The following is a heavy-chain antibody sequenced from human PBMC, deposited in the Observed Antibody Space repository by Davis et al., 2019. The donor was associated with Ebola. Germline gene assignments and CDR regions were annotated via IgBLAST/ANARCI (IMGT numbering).Heavy chain of an antibody. V-gene: IGHV1-18*01. CDR2: ISAYNGDP. CDR3: ARDHGSGSFFSVVDYIMDV. J-gene: IGHJ6*02. D-gene: IGHD3-10*01. CDR1: GYSFSSYG. Sequence: ASVKVSCKASGYSFSSYGISWVRQAPGQGLEWMGWISAYNGDPSYAPHLLGRVTLTTDKLTTTAYMELRSLRSDDTAVYYCARDHGSGSFFSVVDYIMDVWGQGTTVTVSS.